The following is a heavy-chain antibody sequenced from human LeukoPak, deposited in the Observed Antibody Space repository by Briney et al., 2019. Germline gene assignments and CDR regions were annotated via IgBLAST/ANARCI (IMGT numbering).Heavy chain of an antibody. CDR2: IRYDGTNK. Sequence: PGGSLRLSCVASGFTFSSYGMHWVRQAPGKGLEWVAFIRYDGTNKYYADSVKGRFTISRDNSKNTLYLQMNSLRAEDTAVYYCAKSPYNSSGYLDYWGQGTLVTVSS. V-gene: IGHV3-30*02. J-gene: IGHJ4*02. CDR3: AKSPYNSSGYLDY. D-gene: IGHD3-22*01. CDR1: GFTFSSYG.